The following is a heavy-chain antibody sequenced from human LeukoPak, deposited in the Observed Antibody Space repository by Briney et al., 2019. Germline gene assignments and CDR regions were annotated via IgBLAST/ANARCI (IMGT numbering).Heavy chain of an antibody. CDR3: ARASYYYDTSGLGAFDV. CDR2: INWNSDRI. D-gene: IGHD3-22*01. CDR1: GFIFSDYG. Sequence: GGSLRLSCAASGFIFSDYGMYWVRQAPGKGLEWVSGINWNSDRIVYADSVKGRFTISRDNAKNSLYMQMNSVRAEDTALYYCARASYYYDTSGLGAFDVWGQGTTAIVSS. J-gene: IGHJ3*01. V-gene: IGHV3-9*01.